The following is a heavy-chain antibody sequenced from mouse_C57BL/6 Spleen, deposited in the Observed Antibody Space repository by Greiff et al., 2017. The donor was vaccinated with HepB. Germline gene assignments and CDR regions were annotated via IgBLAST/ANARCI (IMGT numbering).Heavy chain of an antibody. D-gene: IGHD1-1*02. Sequence: QVQLQQSGAELVRPGASVTLSCKASGYTFTDYEMHWVKQTPVHGLEWIGAIDPETGGTAYNQKFKGKAILTADKYSSTAYMELRSLTSEDSAVYYCTRSVGTWYAMDYWGQGTSVTVSS. J-gene: IGHJ4*01. CDR2: IDPETGGT. CDR3: TRSVGTWYAMDY. CDR1: GYTFTDYE. V-gene: IGHV1-15*01.